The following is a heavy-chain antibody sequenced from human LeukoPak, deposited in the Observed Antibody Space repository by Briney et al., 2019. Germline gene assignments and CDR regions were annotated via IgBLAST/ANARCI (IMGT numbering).Heavy chain of an antibody. J-gene: IGHJ6*02. CDR1: GDSVSSNSAA. V-gene: IGHV6-1*01. CDR2: TYYRSKWYN. D-gene: IGHD3-10*01. Sequence: SQTLSLTCAISGDSVSSNSAAWNWIRQSPSRGLEWLGRTYYRSKWYNDYAVSVKSRITINPDTSKNQFFLQLNSVTPEDTAVYYCARDRITMVRGVIGYYYYGMDVWGQGTTVTVSS. CDR3: ARDRITMVRGVIGYYYYGMDV.